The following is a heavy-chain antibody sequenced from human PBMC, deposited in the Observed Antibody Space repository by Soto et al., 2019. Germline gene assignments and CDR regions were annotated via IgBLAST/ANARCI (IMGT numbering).Heavy chain of an antibody. CDR1: GGTFSSYT. CDR2: IIPILGIA. J-gene: IGHJ4*02. D-gene: IGHD5-12*01. V-gene: IGHV1-69*02. Sequence: QVQLVQSGAEVKKPGSSVKVSCKASGGTFSSYTISWVRQAPGQGLEWMGRIIPILGIANYAQKFQGRVTITADKSTCTAYMELSSLRSENTAVYYCARERPDYSGYDPLGYWGQGTLVTVFS. CDR3: ARERPDYSGYDPLGY.